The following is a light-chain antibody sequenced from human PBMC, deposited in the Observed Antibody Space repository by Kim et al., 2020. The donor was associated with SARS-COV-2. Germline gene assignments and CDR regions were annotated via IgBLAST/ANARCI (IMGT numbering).Light chain of an antibody. CDR3: QQYYNWPRT. CDR2: GAS. J-gene: IGKJ1*01. V-gene: IGKV3-15*01. Sequence: EVVMTQSPATLPVSPGERATLSCRASLRLSTNLAWDQQKPGQSPSLLIYGASTRATGVPDRFSGSGSGTEFTLTISGLQSEDFAVYYCQQYYNWPRTFGQGTKVEIK. CDR1: LRLSTN.